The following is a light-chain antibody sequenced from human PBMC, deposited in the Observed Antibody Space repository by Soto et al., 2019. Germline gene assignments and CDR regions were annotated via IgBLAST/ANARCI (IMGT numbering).Light chain of an antibody. J-gene: IGKJ1*01. CDR3: QQSYNSPQT. Sequence: IHMTQSPSSLSAPVGDEVTITFRASHTIMTYLNWYQLKPGKPPRLLIYAASSLQSGVPSRFSGSGSGTDFTLTINSLQPEDFATYSCQQSYNSPQTFGQGTKVDIK. V-gene: IGKV1-39*01. CDR2: AAS. CDR1: HTIMTY.